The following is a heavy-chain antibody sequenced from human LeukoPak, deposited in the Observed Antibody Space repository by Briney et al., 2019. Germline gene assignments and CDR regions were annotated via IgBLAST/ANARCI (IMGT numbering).Heavy chain of an antibody. D-gene: IGHD5-24*01. CDR2: IYYSGST. CDR1: GGSISSYY. Sequence: PSETLSLTCTVSGGSISSYYWSWIRQPPGKGLEWIGYIYYSGSTNYNPSLKSRVTISVDTSKNQFSLKLSSVTAADTAVYYCALSRDGYNLGYYYYYMDVWGKGTTVTVSS. CDR3: ALSRDGYNLGYYYYYMDV. V-gene: IGHV4-59*01. J-gene: IGHJ6*03.